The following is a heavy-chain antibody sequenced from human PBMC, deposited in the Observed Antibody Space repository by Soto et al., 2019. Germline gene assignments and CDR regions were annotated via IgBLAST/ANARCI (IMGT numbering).Heavy chain of an antibody. CDR2: IYYSGSF. V-gene: IGHV4-59*08. D-gene: IGHD6-13*01. J-gene: IGHJ4*02. Sequence: PSETLSLTCTVSGGSIGNSYWSWIRQSPGKGLEWIGYIYYSGSFNYNPSLKSRVSISVDTSKNQFSLKLSSVTAADTAVYYCARHSSSWPIFDYWGQGTLVTVSS. CDR3: ARHSSSWPIFDY. CDR1: GGSIGNSY.